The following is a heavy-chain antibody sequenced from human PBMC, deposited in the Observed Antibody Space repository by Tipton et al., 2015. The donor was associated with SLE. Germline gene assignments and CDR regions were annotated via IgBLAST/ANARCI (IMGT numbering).Heavy chain of an antibody. D-gene: IGHD4-11*01. V-gene: IGHV4-34*01. CDR1: GGSFSDYF. Sequence: TLSLTCAVYGGSFSDYFWSWIRQPPGKGLEWIGEINHSGSTNYNPSLKSRVTISVDTSKNQFSLKMRSVTAADTAVYYCARGGSLYSNGWFDPWGQGTLVTVSS. CDR2: INHSGST. CDR3: ARGGSLYSNGWFDP. J-gene: IGHJ5*02.